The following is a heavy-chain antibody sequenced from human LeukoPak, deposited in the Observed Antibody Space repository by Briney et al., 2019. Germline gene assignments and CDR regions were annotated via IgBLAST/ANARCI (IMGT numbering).Heavy chain of an antibody. CDR3: ARRCGIFGVALKGFDP. V-gene: IGHV1-2*02. CDR2: INPNSGGT. J-gene: IGHJ5*02. D-gene: IGHD3-3*01. CDR1: GYTFTGYY. Sequence: ASVKVSCKASGYTFTGYYMHWVRQAPGQGLEWMGWINPNSGGTNYAQKFQGRVTMTRDTSISTAYMELSRLRSDDTAVYYCARRCGIFGVALKGFDPWGQGTLVTVSS.